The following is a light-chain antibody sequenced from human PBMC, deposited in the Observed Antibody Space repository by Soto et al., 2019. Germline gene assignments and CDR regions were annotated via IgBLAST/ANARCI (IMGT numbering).Light chain of an antibody. Sequence: QSAVTQPASVSGSPGQSITISCSGTRSDIGSYNYVAWYQQFPGKTPKILIYGVSNRPSGVSSRFSGSKSGNTASLTISGLQAEDEADYYCISYTGSSTSYVFGSGTKLTVL. V-gene: IGLV2-14*01. CDR1: RSDIGSYNY. CDR3: ISYTGSSTSYV. CDR2: GVS. J-gene: IGLJ1*01.